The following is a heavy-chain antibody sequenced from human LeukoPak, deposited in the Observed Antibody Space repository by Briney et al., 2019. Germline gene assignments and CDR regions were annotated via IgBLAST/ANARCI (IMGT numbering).Heavy chain of an antibody. CDR3: ARAYSAEQWLANYYYYGMDV. D-gene: IGHD6-19*01. CDR2: IIPIFGTA. CDR1: GGTFSSYA. Sequence: SVKVSCKASGGTFSSYAISWVRQAPGQGLEWMGGIIPIFGTANYAQKFQGRVTITADESTSTAYMELSSLRSEDTAVYYCARAYSAEQWLANYYYYGMDVWGQGTTVTVSS. V-gene: IGHV1-69*13. J-gene: IGHJ6*02.